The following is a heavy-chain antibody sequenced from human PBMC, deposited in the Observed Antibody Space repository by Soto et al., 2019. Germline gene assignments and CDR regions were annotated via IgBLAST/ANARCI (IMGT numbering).Heavy chain of an antibody. Sequence: EVQLVESGGGLVQPGGSLRLSCAASGFTFSSYWMHWVRQAPGTGLVWVSRINTDGTSTSYADSVKGRFTISRDNAKNTLYLQMNSRGAEDTAVYYCASPVVPAATWGQGTLVTVSS. CDR2: INTDGTST. D-gene: IGHD2-2*01. J-gene: IGHJ5*02. V-gene: IGHV3-74*01. CDR1: GFTFSSYW. CDR3: ASPVVPAAT.